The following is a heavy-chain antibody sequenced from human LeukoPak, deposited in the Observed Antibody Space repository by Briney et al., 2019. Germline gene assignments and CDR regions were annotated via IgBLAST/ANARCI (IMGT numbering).Heavy chain of an antibody. V-gene: IGHV3-30-3*01. Sequence: GGSLRLSCAASGFTFSSYAMHWVRQAPGKGLEWVAVIPYDGSNKYYADSVKGRFTISRDNSKNTLYLQMNSLRAEDTAVYYCASASPSGSYFDYWGQGTLVTVSS. CDR2: IPYDGSNK. CDR1: GFTFSSYA. D-gene: IGHD1-26*01. J-gene: IGHJ4*02. CDR3: ASASPSGSYFDY.